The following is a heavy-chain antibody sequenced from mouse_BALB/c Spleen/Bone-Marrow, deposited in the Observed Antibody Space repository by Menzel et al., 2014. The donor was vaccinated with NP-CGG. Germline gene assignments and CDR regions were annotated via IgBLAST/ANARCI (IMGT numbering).Heavy chain of an antibody. V-gene: IGHV3-8*02. D-gene: IGHD1-2*01. CDR1: GDSITSGY. CDR2: ISYSGNT. J-gene: IGHJ2*01. Sequence: EVHLVESGPSLVKPSQTLSLTCSVTGDSITSGYWNWIRKFPGNKLEYMGYISYSGNTYYNPSFISRISITRDTSKNQYYLQLNSVTTEDTATYYCTRDYYGPWGQGTTLTVSS. CDR3: TRDYYGP.